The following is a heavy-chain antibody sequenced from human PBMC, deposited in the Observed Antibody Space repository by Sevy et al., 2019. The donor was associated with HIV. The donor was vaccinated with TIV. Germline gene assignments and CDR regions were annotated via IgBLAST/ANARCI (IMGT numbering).Heavy chain of an antibody. D-gene: IGHD1-20*01. J-gene: IGHJ4*02. Sequence: SGPTLVKPTQTLTLTCTFSGFSLTTGGVGVGWIRQPPGKALEWLALIYWNDYKYYSPSLESRLTISKDPSKHQVVLTMTNMDPVDTATYFCATLSIKSRRTSTDRGFDYWGQGTLVTVSS. CDR1: GFSLTTGGVG. V-gene: IGHV2-5*01. CDR2: IYWNDYK. CDR3: ATLSIKSRRTSTDRGFDY.